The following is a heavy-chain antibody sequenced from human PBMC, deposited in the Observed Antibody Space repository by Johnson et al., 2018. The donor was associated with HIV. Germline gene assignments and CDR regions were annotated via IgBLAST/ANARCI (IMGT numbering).Heavy chain of an antibody. D-gene: IGHD3-22*01. CDR1: GFTFSSYA. CDR3: AKEIYYGSSGYSEGPVDI. J-gene: IGHJ3*02. Sequence: QVQLLESGGGVVQPGRSLRLSCAASGFTFSSYAMRWVRQAPGKGLEWVAVITYDGSTKYYADSVKGRFTISRDNSKNTLYLQMNSLRAEDTALYYCAKEIYYGSSGYSEGPVDIWGQGTMVTVSS. V-gene: IGHV3-30*04. CDR2: ITYDGSTK.